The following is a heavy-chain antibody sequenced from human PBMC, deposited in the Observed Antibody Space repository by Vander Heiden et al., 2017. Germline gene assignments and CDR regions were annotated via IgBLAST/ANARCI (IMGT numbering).Heavy chain of an antibody. CDR3: AKIPNYDFWSGYPYYFDY. CDR2: ISGSGGST. J-gene: IGHJ4*02. V-gene: IGHV3-23*01. CDR1: GFNFSIHV. D-gene: IGHD3-3*01. Sequence: EVLPFVSGGGLVQPGGSLRLSRAASGFNFSIHVMSWARQAPGKGMEWVSAISGSGGSTYYADSVKGRFTISRDNSKNTLYLQMNSLRAEDTAVYYCAKIPNYDFWSGYPYYFDYWGQGTLVTVSS.